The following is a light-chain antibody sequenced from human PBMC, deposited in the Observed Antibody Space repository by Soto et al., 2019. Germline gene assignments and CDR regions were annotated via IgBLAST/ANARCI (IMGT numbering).Light chain of an antibody. J-gene: IGKJ1*01. CDR1: QGISND. V-gene: IGKV1-27*01. CDR3: QKYNRAPPT. CDR2: AAA. Sequence: DIQMTQSPPSLSASVGDRVTITCRASQGISNDLAWYQQKPGKVPKLLVYAAATLQSGVPSRFSGSGSGTEFTLTISSLQPEDVATYYCQKYNRAPPTFGPGTKVQI.